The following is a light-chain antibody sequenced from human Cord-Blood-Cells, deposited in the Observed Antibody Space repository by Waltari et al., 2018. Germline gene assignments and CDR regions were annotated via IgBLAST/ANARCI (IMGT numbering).Light chain of an antibody. J-gene: IGLJ2*01. CDR3: SSYTSSSTEV. CDR2: DVS. Sequence: QSALTQPASVSGSPGQSITISCTGTSSDVGGYHYVSWYQQHPGKAPKLMIYDVSNRPSGVPNRFSGSKSGNTASLTISGLQAEDEADYYCSSYTSSSTEVFGGGTKLTVL. V-gene: IGLV2-14*01. CDR1: SSDVGGYHY.